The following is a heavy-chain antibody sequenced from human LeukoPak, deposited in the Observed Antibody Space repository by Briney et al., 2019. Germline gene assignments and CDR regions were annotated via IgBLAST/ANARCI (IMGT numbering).Heavy chain of an antibody. J-gene: IGHJ3*02. CDR1: GGSISSGSNY. CDR2: LYSSGTT. V-gene: IGHV4-61*02. CDR3: ARHLGGSGSHDAFDI. D-gene: IGHD3-10*01. Sequence: SQTLSLTCTVSGGSISSGSNYWSWIRQSAGKGLEWIGRLYSSGTTNYNPSLKSRVTISVDTSKNQFSLNLSSVTAADTAVYYCARHLGGSGSHDAFDIWGQGTMVTVSS.